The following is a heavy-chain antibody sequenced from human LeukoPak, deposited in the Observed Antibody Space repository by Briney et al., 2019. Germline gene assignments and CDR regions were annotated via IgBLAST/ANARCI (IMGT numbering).Heavy chain of an antibody. CDR2: INHSGST. J-gene: IGHJ4*02. D-gene: IGHD5-24*01. CDR1: GGSFSGYY. Sequence: SETLSLTCAVYGGSFSGYYWSWIRQPPGKGLEWIGEINHSGSTNYNPSLKSRVTISVDTSKNQFSLKLSSVTAADTAVYYCARLTELQRWLQLFDYWGQGTLVTVSS. V-gene: IGHV4-34*01. CDR3: ARLTELQRWLQLFDY.